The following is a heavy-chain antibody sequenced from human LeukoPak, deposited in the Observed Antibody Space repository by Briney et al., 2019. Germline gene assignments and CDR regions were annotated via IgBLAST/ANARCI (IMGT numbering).Heavy chain of an antibody. V-gene: IGHV4-4*02. D-gene: IGHD3-22*01. J-gene: IGHJ4*02. CDR1: GDSINSLDL. CDR3: AGLVGRYSSGLYYYYFDY. Sequence: SETLSLTCTVSGDSINSLDLWSWIRQPPGKGLEWIGEMYLSGATHSNPSVKSRVTISIDKSKNQFFLNLSSVTAADTAVYYCAGLVGRYSSGLYYYYFDYWGQGTLVTVSS. CDR2: MYLSGAT.